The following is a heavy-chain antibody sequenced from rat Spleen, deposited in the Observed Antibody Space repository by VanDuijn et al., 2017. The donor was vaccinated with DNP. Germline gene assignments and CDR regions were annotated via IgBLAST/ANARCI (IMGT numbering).Heavy chain of an antibody. CDR2: ISYSGST. V-gene: IGHV3-1*01. CDR1: GYSITSNY. CDR3: ARWSRYFDY. Sequence: EVQLQESGPGLVKPSQSLSLTCSVTGYSITSNYWGWIRKFPGNKMEYIGHISYSGSTNYNPSLKSRFSITRDTSKNQFFLQLISVTTDDTATYYCARWSRYFDYGGQGVMVTVSS. J-gene: IGHJ2*01.